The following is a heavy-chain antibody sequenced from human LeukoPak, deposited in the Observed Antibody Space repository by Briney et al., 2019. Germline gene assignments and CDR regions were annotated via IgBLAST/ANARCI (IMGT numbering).Heavy chain of an antibody. J-gene: IGHJ6*02. Sequence: GGSLRLSCAASGFTFSSYSMNWVRQAPGKGLEWVSSISSSSSYIYYADSVKGRFTISRDNAKNSLYLQMNSLRAEDTAVYYCARDRAAPKHYYGMDVWGQGTTVTVSS. CDR1: GFTFSSYS. CDR2: ISSSSSYI. V-gene: IGHV3-21*01. CDR3: ARDRAAPKHYYGMDV. D-gene: IGHD2-15*01.